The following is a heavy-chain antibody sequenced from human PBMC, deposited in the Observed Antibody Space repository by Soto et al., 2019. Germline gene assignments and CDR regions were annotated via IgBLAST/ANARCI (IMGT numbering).Heavy chain of an antibody. CDR1: GGTFSSYA. V-gene: IGHV1-69*13. Sequence: GASVKVSCKASGGTFSSYAISWVRQAPGQGLEWMGGIIPIFGTANYAQKFQGRVTITADESTSTAYMELSSLRSEDTAVYCCARDHLPNFLHGMVPWGQGTLVTVSS. CDR3: ARDHLPNFLHGMVP. D-gene: IGHD2-8*01. CDR2: IIPIFGTA. J-gene: IGHJ5*02.